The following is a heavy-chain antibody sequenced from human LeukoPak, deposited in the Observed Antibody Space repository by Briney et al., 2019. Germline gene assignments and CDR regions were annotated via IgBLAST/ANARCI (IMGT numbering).Heavy chain of an antibody. D-gene: IGHD6-19*01. Sequence: PGGSLRLSCAASGFTFSSYAMSWVRQAPGKGLEWVSAISGSGGSTYYADSVKGRFTISRDNSKNTLYLQMNSLRAEDTAVYYCANPRRWLVRDYFDYWGQGTLVTVST. V-gene: IGHV3-23*01. CDR2: ISGSGGST. CDR3: ANPRRWLVRDYFDY. CDR1: GFTFSSYA. J-gene: IGHJ4*02.